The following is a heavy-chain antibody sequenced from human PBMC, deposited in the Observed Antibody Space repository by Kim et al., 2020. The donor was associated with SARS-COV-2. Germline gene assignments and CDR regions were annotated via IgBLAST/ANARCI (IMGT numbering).Heavy chain of an antibody. CDR2: IYYSGST. J-gene: IGHJ4*02. CDR1: GGSISSYY. CDR3: ARASGCSSTSCYQFDY. D-gene: IGHD2-2*01. Sequence: SETLSLTCTVSGGSISSYYWSWIRQPPGKGLEWIGYIYYSGSTNYNPSLKSRVTISVDTSKNQFSLKLSSVTAADTAVYYCARASGCSSTSCYQFDYWGQGTLVTVSS. V-gene: IGHV4-59*13.